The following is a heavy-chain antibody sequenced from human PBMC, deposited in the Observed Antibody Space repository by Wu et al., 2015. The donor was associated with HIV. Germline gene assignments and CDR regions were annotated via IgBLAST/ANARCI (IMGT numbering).Heavy chain of an antibody. J-gene: IGHJ2*01. CDR2: MNPKNGHI. Sequence: QAQLVQSGPEAKRPGASVNVSCKASYILSSYPIGWVRQAPGQRLEWMGWMNPKNGHIQPAQKFQDKITMSADNSAHTAYMELRSLTSDDTAIYFCARVQFDPNYYTYFDLWGQGTLVTVSS. CDR3: ARVQFDPNYYTYFDL. CDR1: YILSSYP. D-gene: IGHD4/OR15-4a*01. V-gene: IGHV1-18*01.